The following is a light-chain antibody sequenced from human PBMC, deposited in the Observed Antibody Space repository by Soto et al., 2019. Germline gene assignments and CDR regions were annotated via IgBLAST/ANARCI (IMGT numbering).Light chain of an antibody. CDR3: SSYVGGNNLV. V-gene: IGLV2-8*01. CDR1: SSDVGGYNY. Sequence: QSVLTQPPSASGSPGQSLTISCTGTSSDVGGYNYVSWYQQHPGQAPNLLIYEVDKRPSGVPDRFSGSKSGNTASLTVSGLQAEDEADYYCSSYVGGNNLVFGGGTKVTVL. CDR2: EVD. J-gene: IGLJ2*01.